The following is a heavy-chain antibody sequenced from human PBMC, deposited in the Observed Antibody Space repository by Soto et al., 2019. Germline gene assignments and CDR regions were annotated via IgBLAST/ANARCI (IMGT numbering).Heavy chain of an antibody. D-gene: IGHD3-9*01. Sequence: SETLSLTCTVSGDPLSSGSYYWSWIRQSPGKRLEWIAYIYYTGTTKYNPSLKSRVTISVDTSKNQFSLRLTSVTAADTAVYYCARAASTYFDFLSAFHPWGQGTLVTVYS. CDR2: IYYTGTT. CDR1: GDPLSSGSYY. V-gene: IGHV4-61*01. J-gene: IGHJ5*02. CDR3: ARAASTYFDFLSAFHP.